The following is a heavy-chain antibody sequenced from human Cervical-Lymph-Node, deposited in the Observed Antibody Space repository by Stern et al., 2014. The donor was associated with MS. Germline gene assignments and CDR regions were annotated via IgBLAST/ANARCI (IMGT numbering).Heavy chain of an antibody. CDR1: GYTFTDYY. CDR2: INPNRGST. Sequence: QVQLVQSGAEVKKPGTSVRVSCKASGYTFTDYYIHWVRQAPGQGFQWMGRINPNRGSTTSAPRFQGRITLTRDTSISTAYLELSSLTSDDTALYYCVRVGAEFQLLYDWYFDIWGRGSLITVSP. J-gene: IGHJ2*01. CDR3: VRVGAEFQLLYDWYFDI. V-gene: IGHV1-2*06. D-gene: IGHD2/OR15-2a*01.